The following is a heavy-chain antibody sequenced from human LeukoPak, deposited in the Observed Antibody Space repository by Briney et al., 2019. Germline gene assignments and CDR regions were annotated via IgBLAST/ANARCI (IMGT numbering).Heavy chain of an antibody. CDR3: ASSGSA. CDR2: ISWDSRSK. J-gene: IGHJ5*02. V-gene: IGHV3-9*01. Sequence: GGSLRLSCAASGVTLSSYAMNWVRQAPGRGLEWVSGISWDSRSKDYADSVKGRFTISRENAKNSLYLQMNSLRTEDTALYYCASSGSAWGQGTLVTVSS. D-gene: IGHD3-10*01. CDR1: GVTLSSYA.